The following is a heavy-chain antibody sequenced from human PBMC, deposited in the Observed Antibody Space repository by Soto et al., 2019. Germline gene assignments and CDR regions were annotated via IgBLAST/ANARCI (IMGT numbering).Heavy chain of an antibody. Sequence: QVQLQESGPGLVKPSGTLSLTCAVSGGSISSSNWWSWVRQPPGKGLEWIGESYHSGSTKYNPSHKSRVIISVDKSKNQFSLKLSSVTAADTAVYYCTRVSGSYYYGMDVWGQGTTVTVSS. J-gene: IGHJ6*02. CDR1: GGSISSSNW. CDR2: SYHSGST. CDR3: TRVSGSYYYGMDV. V-gene: IGHV4-4*02.